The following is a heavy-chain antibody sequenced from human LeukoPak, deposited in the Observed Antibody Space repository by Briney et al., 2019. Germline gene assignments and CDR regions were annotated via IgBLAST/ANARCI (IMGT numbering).Heavy chain of an antibody. CDR3: AKEGGSRVGGPLDY. CDR2: IRYDGSNK. CDR1: GFTFSSYG. D-gene: IGHD6-13*01. J-gene: IGHJ4*02. V-gene: IGHV3-30*02. Sequence: GGSLRLSCAASGFTFSSYGMHWVRQAPGKGLEWVAFIRYDGSNKYYADSVKGRFTISRDNSKNTLYLQMNSLRAEDTAVYYCAKEGGSRVGGPLDYWGQGTLVTVSS.